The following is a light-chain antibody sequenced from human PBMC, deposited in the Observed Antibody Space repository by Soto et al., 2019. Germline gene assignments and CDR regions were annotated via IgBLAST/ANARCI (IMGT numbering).Light chain of an antibody. J-gene: IGKJ4*01. CDR1: QSISVC. V-gene: IGKV1-5*01. CDR2: DAS. CDR3: QQYNTWLT. Sequence: DIQMSQSPSTLSASVGDRVTISCRASQSISVCLAWYQQKAGKAPKLLIYDASSLESGVPSRFSGSGSGTEFTLTISSLQPDDFATYYCQQYNTWLTFGGGTKVDIK.